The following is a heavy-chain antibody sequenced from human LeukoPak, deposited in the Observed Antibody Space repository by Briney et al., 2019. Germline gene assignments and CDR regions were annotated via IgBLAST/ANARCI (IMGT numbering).Heavy chain of an antibody. CDR2: ISYDGSNK. V-gene: IGHV3-30*18. CDR1: GFIFSSYG. Sequence: GRPLRLSCAASGFIFSSYGMHWVRQAPGKGLEWVAVISYDGSNKYYADSVKGRFTISRDNSKDTLYLQMNSLRGEDTAVYCCAKDHGGVAGPGGFDYWGQGTLVTVSS. J-gene: IGHJ4*02. D-gene: IGHD6-19*01. CDR3: AKDHGGVAGPGGFDY.